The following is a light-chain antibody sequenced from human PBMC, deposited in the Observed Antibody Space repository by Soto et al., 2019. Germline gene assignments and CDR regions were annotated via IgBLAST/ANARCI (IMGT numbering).Light chain of an antibody. Sequence: DIQRTQSPSSLSSSLVYILTITCRASQGISNYLAWYQEKPGKAPKLLIYKASTLKSGVPSRFSGSGSGTEFTLTISSLQSEDFAVYYCQQYNNWPTFGQGTRLEIK. CDR2: KAS. V-gene: IGKV1-16*01. J-gene: IGKJ5*01. CDR3: QQYNNWPT. CDR1: QGISNY.